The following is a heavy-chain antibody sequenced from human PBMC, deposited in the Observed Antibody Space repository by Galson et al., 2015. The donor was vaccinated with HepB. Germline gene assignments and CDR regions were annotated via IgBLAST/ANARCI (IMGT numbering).Heavy chain of an antibody. CDR2: IKQDGSEK. CDR3: ARDQYYDFWSGYYALVYYYYYGMDV. CDR1: GFTFSSYW. J-gene: IGHJ6*02. V-gene: IGHV3-7*01. D-gene: IGHD3-3*01. Sequence: SLRLSCAASGFTFSSYWMSWVRQAPGKGLEWVANIKQDGSEKYYVDSVKGRFTISRDNAKNSLYLQMNSLRAEDTAVYYCARDQYYDFWSGYYALVYYYYYGMDVWGQGTTVTVSS.